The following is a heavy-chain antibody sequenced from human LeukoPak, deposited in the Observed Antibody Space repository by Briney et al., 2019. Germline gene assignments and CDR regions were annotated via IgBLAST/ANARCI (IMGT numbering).Heavy chain of an antibody. CDR3: ASIDWGYGDY. CDR2: ITPIFGTA. CDR1: GGTFSSYA. D-gene: IGHD7-27*01. J-gene: IGHJ4*02. V-gene: IGHV1-69*05. Sequence: GSSVKVSCKASGGTFSSYAISWVRQAPGQGLEWMGRITPIFGTANYAQKFQGRVTITTDESTSTAYMELSSLRSEDTAVYYCASIDWGYGDYWGQGTLVTVSS.